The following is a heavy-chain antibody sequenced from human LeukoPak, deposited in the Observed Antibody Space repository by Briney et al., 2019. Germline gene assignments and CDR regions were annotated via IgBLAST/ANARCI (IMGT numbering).Heavy chain of an antibody. Sequence: GGSLRLSCAASGFTFATYAMSWVRQAPGKGLEWVGGISISSVDSYYADSVKGRFPISRDDSKNTLYLQMNRLRDEDTAIYYRAKDRELLFAHCWFDLWGQGTLVTVSS. CDR2: ISISSVDS. D-gene: IGHD3-10*01. V-gene: IGHV3-23*01. J-gene: IGHJ5*02. CDR1: GFTFATYA. CDR3: AKDRELLFAHCWFDL.